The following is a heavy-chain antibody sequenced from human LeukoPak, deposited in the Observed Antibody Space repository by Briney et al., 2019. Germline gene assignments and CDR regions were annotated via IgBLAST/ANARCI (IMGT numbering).Heavy chain of an antibody. V-gene: IGHV3-11*04. CDR2: ISRSGSTK. CDR1: GFTFSDYN. D-gene: IGHD2-2*01. J-gene: IGHJ4*02. CDR3: ARDPGYCSSTSCYGRFDY. Sequence: GGSLRLSCAASGFTFSDYNMRWIRQAPGKGLEWVSSISRSGSTKYYADSVKGRFTISRDNAKNSLYQQMNSLRAEDTAVYYCARDPGYCSSTSCYGRFDYWGQGTLVTVSS.